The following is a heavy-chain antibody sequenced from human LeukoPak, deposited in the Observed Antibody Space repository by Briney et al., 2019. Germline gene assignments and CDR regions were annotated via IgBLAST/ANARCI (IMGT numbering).Heavy chain of an antibody. J-gene: IGHJ4*02. CDR3: ARSYDSSGYRDY. Sequence: GESLKISCKGSGYSFTSYWIGWVRQMPGKGLEWMGIIYPGDSDTRYSPSFQGQVTISADKSINTAYLQWRSLQASDTAMYYCARSYDSSGYRDYWGQGALVTVSS. V-gene: IGHV5-51*01. D-gene: IGHD3-22*01. CDR1: GYSFTSYW. CDR2: IYPGDSDT.